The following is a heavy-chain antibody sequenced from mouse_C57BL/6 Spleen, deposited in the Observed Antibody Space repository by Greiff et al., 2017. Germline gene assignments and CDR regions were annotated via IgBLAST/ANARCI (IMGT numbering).Heavy chain of an antibody. Sequence: EVQRVESGGGLVKPGGSLKLSCAASGFTFSDYGMHWVRQAPEKGLEWVAYISSGSSTIYYADTVKGRFTISRDNAKNTLFLQRTSLRSEDTAMYYCARGSSGPFAYWGQGTLVTVSA. V-gene: IGHV5-17*01. CDR1: GFTFSDYG. CDR2: ISSGSSTI. J-gene: IGHJ3*01. CDR3: ARGSSGPFAY. D-gene: IGHD3-2*02.